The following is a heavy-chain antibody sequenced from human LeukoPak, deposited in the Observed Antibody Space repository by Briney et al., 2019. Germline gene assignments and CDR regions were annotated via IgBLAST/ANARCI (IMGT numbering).Heavy chain of an antibody. CDR3: ARVGGHCTSTSCPPPDY. Sequence: GGSLRLSCAASGFTFSSYNMDWVRQAPGKGLEWVSFIDSSSRYIYQADSVKGRFTVSRDNAKSSVFLQMNSLRAEDTAVYYCARVGGHCTSTSCPPPDYWGQGTLVTVSS. J-gene: IGHJ4*02. CDR1: GFTFSSYN. V-gene: IGHV3-21*01. CDR2: IDSSSRYI. D-gene: IGHD2-2*01.